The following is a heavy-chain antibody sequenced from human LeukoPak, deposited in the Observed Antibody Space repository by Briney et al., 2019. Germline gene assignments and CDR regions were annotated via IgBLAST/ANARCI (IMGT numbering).Heavy chain of an antibody. CDR1: GFIFSTYA. CDR2: ISGSGGST. J-gene: IGHJ4*02. D-gene: IGHD6-13*01. CDR3: ARVIRAAPGKGYFDY. Sequence: GGSLRLSCAASGFIFSTYALSWVRQAPGKGLEWASSISGSGGSTYHADSVKGRFTISRDSSKNTLYLQMNSLRAEDTAIYYCARVIRAAPGKGYFDYWGQGTLVTVSS. V-gene: IGHV3-23*01.